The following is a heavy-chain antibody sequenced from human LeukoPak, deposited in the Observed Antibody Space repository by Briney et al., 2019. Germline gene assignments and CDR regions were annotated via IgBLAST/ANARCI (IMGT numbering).Heavy chain of an antibody. CDR1: DDSISDYY. Sequence: SETLSLTCTVSDDSISDYYRGWIRQPPGKGLEWSGYFYNSGRSTYNPSLKSRVTISVDTSKNQFSLKLSSVTAADTAVYYCARRMYYYDSSGYYPNWYFDLWGRGTLVTVSS. CDR3: ARRMYYYDSSGYYPNWYFDL. V-gene: IGHV4-59*08. CDR2: FYNSGRS. J-gene: IGHJ2*01. D-gene: IGHD3-22*01.